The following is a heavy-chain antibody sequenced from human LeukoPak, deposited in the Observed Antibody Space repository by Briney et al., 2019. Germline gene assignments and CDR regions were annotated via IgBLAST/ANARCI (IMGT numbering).Heavy chain of an antibody. CDR1: GGSISSGGYY. CDR2: IYYSGST. CDR3: ARDYGSSSDYYYMDV. J-gene: IGHJ6*03. V-gene: IGHV4-31*03. D-gene: IGHD6-6*01. Sequence: SETLSLTCTVSGGSISSGGYYWSWIRQHPGKGLEWIGYIYYSGSTYYNPSLKSRVTISVDTSKNQFSLKLSSVNAADTAVYYCARDYGSSSDYYYMDVWGEGTTVTVSS.